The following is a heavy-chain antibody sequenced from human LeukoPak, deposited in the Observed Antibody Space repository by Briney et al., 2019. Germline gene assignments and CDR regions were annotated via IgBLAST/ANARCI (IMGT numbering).Heavy chain of an antibody. J-gene: IGHJ4*02. CDR3: ARVLMRYSSPDY. Sequence: SETLSLTCTVSGGSISSYYWSWIRQPPGKGLEWIGYIYYSGSTNYNPSLKSRVTISVDTSKNHFSLKLSSVTAADTAVYYCARVLMRYSSPDYWGQGTLVTVSS. D-gene: IGHD6-19*01. CDR2: IYYSGST. V-gene: IGHV4-59*01. CDR1: GGSISSYY.